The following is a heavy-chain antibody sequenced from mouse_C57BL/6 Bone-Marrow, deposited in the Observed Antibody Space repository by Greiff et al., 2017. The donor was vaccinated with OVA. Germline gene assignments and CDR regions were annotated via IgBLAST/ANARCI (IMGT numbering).Heavy chain of an antibody. V-gene: IGHV2-5*01. D-gene: IGHD1-1*01. CDR3: AKNWGGSSLAWFAY. Sequence: VKLQESGPGLVQPSQSLSITCTVSGFSLTSYGVHWVRQSPGKGLEWLGVIWRGGSTDYNAAFMSRLSITKDNSKSQVFFKMNSLQADDTAIYYCAKNWGGSSLAWFAYWGQGTLVTVSA. J-gene: IGHJ3*01. CDR1: GFSLTSYG. CDR2: IWRGGST.